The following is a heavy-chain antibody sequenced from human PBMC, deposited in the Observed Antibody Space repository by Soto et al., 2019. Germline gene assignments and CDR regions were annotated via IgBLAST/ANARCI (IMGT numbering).Heavy chain of an antibody. CDR2: ISSRSDI. J-gene: IGHJ6*02. CDR1: GFTFSTYS. D-gene: IGHD6-6*01. Sequence: GGSLRLSCVGSGFTFSTYSINWVRQAPGKGLEWVSSISSRSDIYYADSVKGRFTISRDNAKNSVSLQMNSLRSEDTAVYYCRIAARGYYYYGMDVWGQGTTVTVSS. CDR3: RIAARGYYYYGMDV. V-gene: IGHV3-21*04.